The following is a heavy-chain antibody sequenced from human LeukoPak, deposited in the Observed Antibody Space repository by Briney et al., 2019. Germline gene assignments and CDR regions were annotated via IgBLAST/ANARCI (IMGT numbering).Heavy chain of an antibody. V-gene: IGHV4-38-2*01. D-gene: IGHD6-19*01. J-gene: IGHJ4*02. CDR2: VSHSESGDT. CDR1: GYSISDGYF. Sequence: SETLSLTCAVSGYSISDGYFWAWVRQPPGKGLEWIGSVSHSESGDTYRNPSLKSRVTMSVDTSKNHFSLTLRSVRAADTAVYYCARHYRSRWYFDQWGRGTLVTVSS. CDR3: ARHYRSRWYFDQ.